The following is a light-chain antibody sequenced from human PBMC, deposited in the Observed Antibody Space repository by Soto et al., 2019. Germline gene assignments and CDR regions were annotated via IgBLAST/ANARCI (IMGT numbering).Light chain of an antibody. Sequence: EIVLPQSPATLSLSPGERATLSCRASQTISSSIAWYQQKPGQSPRLLIYDASNRASGVPPRFSGSGSGTDFTLSISSIEPEDFAVYYCQQRSNWSPITFGQGTRLDFK. CDR3: QQRSNWSPIT. CDR1: QTISSS. CDR2: DAS. V-gene: IGKV3-11*01. J-gene: IGKJ5*01.